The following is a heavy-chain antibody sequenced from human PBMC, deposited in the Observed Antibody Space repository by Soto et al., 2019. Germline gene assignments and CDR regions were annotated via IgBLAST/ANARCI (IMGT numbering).Heavy chain of an antibody. Sequence: SETLSLTCAVSGGSISSGGYSWSWIRQPPGKGLEWIGYIYHSGSTYYNSSLKSRVTISVDRSKNQSSLKLSSVTAADTAVYYCARVPTPWGQGTLVTVS. CDR3: ARVPTP. CDR1: GGSISSGGYS. J-gene: IGHJ5*02. CDR2: IYHSGST. D-gene: IGHD2-2*01. V-gene: IGHV4-30-2*01.